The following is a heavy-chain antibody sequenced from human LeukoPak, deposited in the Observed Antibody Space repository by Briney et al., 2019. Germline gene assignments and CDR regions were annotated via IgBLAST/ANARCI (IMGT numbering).Heavy chain of an antibody. Sequence: PSETLSLTCTVSGGSISSYYWSWIRQPPGKGLEWIGYIYYSGSTNYNPSLKSRVTISVDTSKNQFSLKLSSVTAADTAVYYCARQGYCSSTSCPNFVIWAKGQWSPSLQ. CDR2: IYYSGST. J-gene: IGHJ3*02. D-gene: IGHD2-2*01. CDR3: ARQGYCSSTSCPNFVI. V-gene: IGHV4-59*12. CDR1: GGSISSYY.